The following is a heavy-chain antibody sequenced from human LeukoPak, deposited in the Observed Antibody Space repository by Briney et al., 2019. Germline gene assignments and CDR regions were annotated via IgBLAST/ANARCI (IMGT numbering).Heavy chain of an antibody. D-gene: IGHD1-26*01. CDR2: ISDSGGTV. J-gene: IGHJ4*02. CDR1: GFTFSSYA. V-gene: IGHV3-23*01. Sequence: GGSLRLPCAASGFTFSSYAMSWVRQAPGKGLEWVSGISDSGGTVYYADSVKGRLTVSRDNSKNSLYLQMNSLRAEDTAVYYCAKKLSGSYKGFDYWGQGTLVTVSS. CDR3: AKKLSGSYKGFDY.